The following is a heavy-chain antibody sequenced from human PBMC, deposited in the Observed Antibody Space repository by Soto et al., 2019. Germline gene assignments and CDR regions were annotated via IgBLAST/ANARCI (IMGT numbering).Heavy chain of an antibody. CDR1: GYTFTSYG. J-gene: IGHJ3*02. CDR3: ALGPDDSSGYYGAFDI. D-gene: IGHD3-22*01. CDR2: ISAYNGNT. Sequence: ASVKVSCKASGYTFTSYGISWVRQAPGQGLEWMGWISAYNGNTNYVQKLQGRVTMTTDTSTSTAYMELRSLRSDDTAVYYCALGPDDSSGYYGAFDIWGQGTMVTVSS. V-gene: IGHV1-18*04.